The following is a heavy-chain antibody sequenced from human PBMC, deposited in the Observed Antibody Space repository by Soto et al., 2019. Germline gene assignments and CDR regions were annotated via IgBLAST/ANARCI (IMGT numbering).Heavy chain of an antibody. V-gene: IGHV1-18*01. CDR1: GYTFTRYG. Sequence: QVQLVQSGAEVKKPGASVKVSCRASGYTFTRYGISWVRQAPGQGLEWMGWISAYNGNTKYAQKLQGRVTMATDTTTSTAYMELRSLRSDATAVYYCARDLGAQRVDYWGQGTLVTVSS. J-gene: IGHJ4*02. D-gene: IGHD1-26*01. CDR3: ARDLGAQRVDY. CDR2: ISAYNGNT.